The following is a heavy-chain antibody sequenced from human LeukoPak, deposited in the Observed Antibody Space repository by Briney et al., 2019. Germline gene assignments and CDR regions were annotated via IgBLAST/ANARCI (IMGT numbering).Heavy chain of an antibody. CDR2: ISSNGGST. Sequence: PGGSLRLSCSASGLTFSSYAMHWVRQAPGKGLEYVSAISSNGGSTYYADSVKGRFTISRDNSKNTLYLQMSSLRAEDTAVYYCVKDHSELLRWYPHWFDPWGQGTLVTVSS. V-gene: IGHV3-64D*06. J-gene: IGHJ5*02. D-gene: IGHD4-23*01. CDR3: VKDHSELLRWYPHWFDP. CDR1: GLTFSSYA.